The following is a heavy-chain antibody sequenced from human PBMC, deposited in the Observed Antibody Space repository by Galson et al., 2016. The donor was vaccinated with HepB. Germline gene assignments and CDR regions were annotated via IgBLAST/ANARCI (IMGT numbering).Heavy chain of an antibody. CDR1: GFTFSSYW. CDR3: ARFTQEWLDRVYYFDY. D-gene: IGHD6-19*01. CDR2: INSDGNTT. J-gene: IGHJ4*02. V-gene: IGHV3-74*01. Sequence: SLRLSCAASGFTFSSYWMHWVRQAPGKGLVWVSRINSDGNTTNYADSVKGRFTISRDNAKNTLYLQMNSLRAEDTAVYYCARFTQEWLDRVYYFDYWGQGTRVTVSS.